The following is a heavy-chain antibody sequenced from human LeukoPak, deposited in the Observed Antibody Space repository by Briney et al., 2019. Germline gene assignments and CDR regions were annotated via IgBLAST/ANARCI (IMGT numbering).Heavy chain of an antibody. V-gene: IGHV3-21*01. D-gene: IGHD5-18*01. Sequence: GGSLRLSCAASGFTFSTYSMNCVRQPPGKGLEWVSYIGSSSSYIDYAGSVRGRFTVSRDNAKNSLYLQMNSLRDEDTAVYYCVAMGYNYFDPWGQGSLVIVSS. J-gene: IGHJ4*02. CDR1: GFTFSTYS. CDR3: VAMGYNYFDP. CDR2: IGSSSSYI.